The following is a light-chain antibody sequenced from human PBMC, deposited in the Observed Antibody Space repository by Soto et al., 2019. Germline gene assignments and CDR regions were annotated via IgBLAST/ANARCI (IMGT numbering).Light chain of an antibody. CDR3: QQYNNWYT. CDR2: DAS. V-gene: IGKV3-11*01. J-gene: IGKJ2*01. CDR1: QSVGTY. Sequence: EIVLTQSPATLSLSPGERAILSCRASQSVGTYLAWYQQKPGQAPRLLIYDASNRATGIPARFGGSGSGTAFPLTTNSLEPEDFAVYYCQQYNNWYTFGQGTNLEIK.